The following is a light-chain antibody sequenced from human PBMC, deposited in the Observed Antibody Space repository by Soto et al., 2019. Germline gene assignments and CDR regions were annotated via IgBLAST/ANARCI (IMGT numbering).Light chain of an antibody. Sequence: EIGITQSPATLSVSPGERATLSCRASQSVRDNLAWYQQKPGQTPRLLIYGASTRATGIPARFSGSGSGTEFTLTISILQSEDFAIYYCQQYDNWPLTFGGGTKVEIK. V-gene: IGKV3-15*01. CDR3: QQYDNWPLT. CDR1: QSVRDN. CDR2: GAS. J-gene: IGKJ4*01.